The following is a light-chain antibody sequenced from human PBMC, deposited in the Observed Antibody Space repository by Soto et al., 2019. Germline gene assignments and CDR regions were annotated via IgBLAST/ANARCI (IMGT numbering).Light chain of an antibody. CDR1: SYDVGRYNL. CDR2: EAT. V-gene: IGLV2-23*01. J-gene: IGLJ3*02. CDR3: CAYAGSCTVV. Sequence: QSALTQPASVSGSPEQSITISCTGTSYDVGRYNLVSLYQQHPGKAPKVMIYEATKRPSGVSNLFSGSKSGNTASLTISGLHAEDEADYYCCAYAGSCTVVFGGAPKLTVL.